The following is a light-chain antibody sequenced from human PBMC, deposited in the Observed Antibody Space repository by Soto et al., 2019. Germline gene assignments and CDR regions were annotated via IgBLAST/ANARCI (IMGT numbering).Light chain of an antibody. J-gene: IGKJ2*01. CDR1: QSISSW. Sequence: DIQMTQSPSTLSASVGDRVTITCRASQSISSWLAWYQQKPGEAPKLLIYKASSLESGVPSRFSGSESGTEFTLTISSLQPDDFATYYGQQYNSYSPYTFGQGTKLEIK. V-gene: IGKV1-5*03. CDR2: KAS. CDR3: QQYNSYSPYT.